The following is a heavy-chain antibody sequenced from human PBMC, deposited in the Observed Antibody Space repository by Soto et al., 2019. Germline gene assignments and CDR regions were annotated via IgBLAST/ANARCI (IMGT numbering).Heavy chain of an antibody. J-gene: IGHJ3*01. V-gene: IGHV3-30*03. CDR1: GFLFSSYG. Sequence: GGSLRLSCTASGFLFSSYGLHWVRQAPGKGLEWVGIVSYDGSDSYYADSVKGRFTISRDNSNKTMSLQMNSLGTEDTALYYCATFGIYDFWSGYLHRDAFDVWGQGTMVTVSS. D-gene: IGHD3-3*01. CDR3: ATFGIYDFWSGYLHRDAFDV. CDR2: VSYDGSDS.